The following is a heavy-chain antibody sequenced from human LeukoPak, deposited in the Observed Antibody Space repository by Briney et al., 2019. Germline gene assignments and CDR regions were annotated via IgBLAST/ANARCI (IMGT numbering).Heavy chain of an antibody. V-gene: IGHV4-39*01. J-gene: IGHJ5*02. CDR2: IYYNGNT. Sequence: SETLSLTCTVSGASIDSNSYYWGWIRQPPGKGLEWIGNIYYNGNTYYSPSLKSRLTISVDTSKDQFSLKVSSVTAADTAVYYCARHVRERQWPSREFDPWGQGTLVTVSS. CDR3: ARHVRERQWPSREFDP. CDR1: GASIDSNSYY. D-gene: IGHD6-19*01.